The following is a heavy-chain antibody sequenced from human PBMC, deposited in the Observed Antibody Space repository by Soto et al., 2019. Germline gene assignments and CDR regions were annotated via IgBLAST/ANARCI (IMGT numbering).Heavy chain of an antibody. CDR2: INHSGST. D-gene: IGHD2-15*01. J-gene: IGHJ3*02. V-gene: IGHV4-34*01. CDR3: AREVVAATQAAFDI. Sequence: SETRLLSYAVYGGSFSDYYWILFRQPPGKGLEWIGEINHSGSTNYNPSLKSRVTISVDTSKNQFSLKLSSVTAADTAVYYCAREVVAATQAAFDIWGQGTMVTVSS. CDR1: GGSFSDYY.